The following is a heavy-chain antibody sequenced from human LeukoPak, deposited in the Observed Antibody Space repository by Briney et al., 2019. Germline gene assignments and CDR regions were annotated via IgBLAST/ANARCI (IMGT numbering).Heavy chain of an antibody. CDR2: ISFDGSEK. J-gene: IGHJ6*03. D-gene: IGHD3-22*01. V-gene: IGHV3-30*18. CDR1: GFTFSSYG. CDR3: AKVGYDSSGYHYYYYYYMDV. Sequence: GGSLRLSCAASGFTFSSYGMHWVRQAPGKGLEWVALISFDGSEKYYADSVKGRFTISRDNSKNTLYLQMNSLRAEDTAVYYCAKVGYDSSGYHYYYYYYMDVWGKGTTVTVSS.